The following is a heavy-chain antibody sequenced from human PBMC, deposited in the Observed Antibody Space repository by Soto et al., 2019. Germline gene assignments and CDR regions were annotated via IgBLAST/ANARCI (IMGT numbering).Heavy chain of an antibody. V-gene: IGHV3-11*05. J-gene: IGHJ4*02. CDR1: GFPFSDYY. CDR2: ISSTGAYT. CDR3: ASDPSRRSPPDY. Sequence: QVQVVESGGGLVRPGGALRLSCVASGFPFSDYYMTWFRQAPGKGPEWVAYISSTGAYTNYADSVKGRFTIARDNTMNSVYLQMSSLRDVDTGVYYCASDPSRRSPPDYWGQGTLVTVSS.